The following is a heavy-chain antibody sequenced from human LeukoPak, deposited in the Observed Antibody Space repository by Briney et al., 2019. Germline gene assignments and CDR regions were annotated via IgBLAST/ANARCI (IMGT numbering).Heavy chain of an antibody. Sequence: SETLSLTCTVSGGSISSYYWSWIRQPPVKGLEWIGYIYYSGSTNYNPSLKSRVTISVDTSKNQFSLKLGSVTAADTAVYYCARWVEYCSSTSCYVWDGAFDIWGQGTMVTVSS. CDR1: GGSISSYY. J-gene: IGHJ3*02. D-gene: IGHD2-2*01. CDR3: ARWVEYCSSTSCYVWDGAFDI. V-gene: IGHV4-59*01. CDR2: IYYSGST.